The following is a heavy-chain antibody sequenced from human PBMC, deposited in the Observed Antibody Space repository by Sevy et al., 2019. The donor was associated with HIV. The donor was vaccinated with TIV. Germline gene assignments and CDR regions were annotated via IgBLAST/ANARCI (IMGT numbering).Heavy chain of an antibody. Sequence: GGSLRLSCAASGFTFSSYSMNWVRQAPGKGLEWVSYISSSSSTIYYADSVKGRFTISRDNAKNPLYQQMNSLRDEDTAVYYCAGAFYYDSSGVDAFDIWGQGTMVTVSS. J-gene: IGHJ3*02. CDR2: ISSSSSTI. V-gene: IGHV3-48*02. D-gene: IGHD3-22*01. CDR3: AGAFYYDSSGVDAFDI. CDR1: GFTFSSYS.